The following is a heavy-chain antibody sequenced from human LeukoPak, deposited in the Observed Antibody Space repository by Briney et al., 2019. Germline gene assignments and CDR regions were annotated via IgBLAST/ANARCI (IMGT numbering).Heavy chain of an antibody. CDR1: GYTFTGYY. V-gene: IGHV1-2*02. Sequence: GASVKVSCKASGYTFTGYYMHWVRQAPGQGLEWMGWINPNSGGTNYAQKLQGRVTMTTDTSTSTAYMELRSLRSDDTAVYFCARDRGTGAAPGTWIIAYWGQGTLVTVSS. CDR2: INPNSGGT. D-gene: IGHD6-13*01. CDR3: ARDRGTGAAPGTWIIAY. J-gene: IGHJ4*02.